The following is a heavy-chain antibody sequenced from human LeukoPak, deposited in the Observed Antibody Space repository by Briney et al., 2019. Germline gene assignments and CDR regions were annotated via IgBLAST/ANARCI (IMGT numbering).Heavy chain of an antibody. D-gene: IGHD1-26*01. CDR3: ATHRRGSYYSPHFDY. J-gene: IGHJ4*02. V-gene: IGHV3-64*01. CDR1: GFTFSSYA. Sequence: GGSLRLSCAASGFTFSSYAMHWVRQAPGKGLEYVSAISSNGGSTYYANSVKGRFTISRDNSKNTLYLQMGSLRAEDMAVYYCATHRRGSYYSPHFDYWGQGTLVTASS. CDR2: ISSNGGST.